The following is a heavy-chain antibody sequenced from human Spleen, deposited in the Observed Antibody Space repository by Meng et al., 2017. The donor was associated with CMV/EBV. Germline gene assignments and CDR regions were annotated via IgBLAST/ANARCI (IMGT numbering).Heavy chain of an antibody. CDR3: AKDYCGGDCYEGYFDL. J-gene: IGHJ2*01. D-gene: IGHD2-21*01. V-gene: IGHV3-30*02. CDR1: GFTFSTYS. Sequence: GGSLRLSCAASGFTFSTYSMNWVRQAPGKGLEWVAFIRYDGSNKYYADSVKGRFTISRDNSKNTLYLQMNSLRAEDTAVYYCAKDYCGGDCYEGYFDLWGRGTLVTVSS. CDR2: IRYDGSNK.